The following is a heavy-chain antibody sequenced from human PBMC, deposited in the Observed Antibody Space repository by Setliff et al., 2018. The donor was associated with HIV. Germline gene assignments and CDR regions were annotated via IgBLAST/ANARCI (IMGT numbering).Heavy chain of an antibody. CDR3: AGGKGVRGVIIRGGLDV. D-gene: IGHD3-10*01. Sequence: ASVKVSCKASGYTFTSYDINWVRQATGQGLEWMGWMSPNSGNAGYAQKFQGRVTMTRNTSISTAYMELSSLRSEDTAVYYCAGGKGVRGVIIRGGLDVWGKGTTVTVSS. V-gene: IGHV1-8*01. J-gene: IGHJ6*04. CDR2: MSPNSGNA. CDR1: GYTFTSYD.